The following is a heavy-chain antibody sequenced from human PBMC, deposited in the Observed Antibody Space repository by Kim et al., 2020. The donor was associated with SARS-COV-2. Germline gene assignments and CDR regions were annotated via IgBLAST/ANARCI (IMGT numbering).Heavy chain of an antibody. CDR2: ST. CDR3: ARDLSRWFDP. V-gene: IGHV4-31*02. Sequence: STYYNPSLKSRVTISVDTSKNQFSLKLSSVTAADTAVYYCARDLSRWFDPWGQGTLVTVSS. D-gene: IGHD2-2*01. J-gene: IGHJ5*02.